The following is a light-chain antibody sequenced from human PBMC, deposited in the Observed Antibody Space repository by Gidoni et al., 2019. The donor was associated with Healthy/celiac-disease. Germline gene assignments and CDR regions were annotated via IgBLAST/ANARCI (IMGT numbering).Light chain of an antibody. CDR1: QSVSSN. CDR3: QQYNNWRS. Sequence: EIVMTQSPATLSVSPGERATLSCRASQSVSSNLAWYQQKPGQAPRLLIYGASTRATGIPARFSGSGSGTEFTLTISSLQSEDFAVYYCQQYNNWRSFGGXTKVEIK. V-gene: IGKV3-15*01. J-gene: IGKJ4*02. CDR2: GAS.